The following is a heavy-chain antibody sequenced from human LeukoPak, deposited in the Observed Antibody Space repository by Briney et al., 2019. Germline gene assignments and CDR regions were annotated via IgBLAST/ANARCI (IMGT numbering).Heavy chain of an antibody. V-gene: IGHV1-69*05. CDR3: ARVSGEADYDFWSGYYIRGDPVGWYFDL. D-gene: IGHD3-3*01. Sequence: ASVKVSCKASGGTFSSYAISWVRQAPGQGLEWMGGIIPIFGTANYAQKFQGRVTITTDESTSTAYMELSSLRSEDTAVYYCARVSGEADYDFWSGYYIRGDPVGWYFDLWGRGTLVTVSS. CDR2: IIPIFGTA. CDR1: GGTFSSYA. J-gene: IGHJ2*01.